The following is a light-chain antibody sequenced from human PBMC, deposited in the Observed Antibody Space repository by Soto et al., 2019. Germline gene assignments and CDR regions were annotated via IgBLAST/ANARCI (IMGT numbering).Light chain of an antibody. CDR1: QSVSRN. CDR2: GAS. Sequence: EIVLTQSPATLCLSPGERATLSCRASQSVSRNLAWYQQKPGQAPRLLIYGASNRATGIPDRFSGRGSGTEFTLTISRLEPEDFAVYYCQLYDGSLFTFGPGTKVDIK. V-gene: IGKV3-20*01. J-gene: IGKJ3*01. CDR3: QLYDGSLFT.